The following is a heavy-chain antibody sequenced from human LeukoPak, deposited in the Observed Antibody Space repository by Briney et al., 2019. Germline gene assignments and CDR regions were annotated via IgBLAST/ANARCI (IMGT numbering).Heavy chain of an antibody. CDR3: ARDDYDSSTPYYFDY. Sequence: GGSLRLSCAASGFTFSNYEMIWVRQAPGKGLEWVAYISSSDRTISGSTIYYADSVKGRFTISRDNAKNSLYLQMNSLRAEDTAVYYCARDDYDSSTPYYFDYWGQGTLVTVSS. CDR2: ISSSDRTISGSTI. D-gene: IGHD3-22*01. V-gene: IGHV3-48*03. J-gene: IGHJ4*02. CDR1: GFTFSNYE.